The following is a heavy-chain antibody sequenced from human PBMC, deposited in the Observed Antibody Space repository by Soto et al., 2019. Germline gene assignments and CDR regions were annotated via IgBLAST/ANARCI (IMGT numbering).Heavy chain of an antibody. V-gene: IGHV3-11*01. D-gene: IGHD5-12*01. CDR2: ISSSDSTI. CDR3: ARGSYSGYGLDYYYHYMDV. CDR1: EFTFSDYY. J-gene: IGHJ6*03. Sequence: QVLLVESGGGLVKPGGSLRLSCAASEFTFSDYYMNWIRQAPGKGLEWVSSISSSDSTIYYADSVKGRFTISRDNAKSSLFLQMNSLRAEDTAVYYCARGSYSGYGLDYYYHYMDVWGKGTTVTVSS.